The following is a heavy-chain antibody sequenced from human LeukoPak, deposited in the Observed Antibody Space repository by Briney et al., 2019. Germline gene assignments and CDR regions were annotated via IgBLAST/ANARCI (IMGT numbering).Heavy chain of an antibody. Sequence: SQTLSLTCAISGDXVSTNSAAWNWMRQSPSRGLEWLGRTYFLSRWYNEYATSVQGRITINPDTSRNHFSLQLNSVSPEDTAVYYCARWQHGPRYFDYWGQGTLVSVSS. D-gene: IGHD5-24*01. J-gene: IGHJ4*02. CDR3: ARWQHGPRYFDY. CDR2: TYFLSRWYN. V-gene: IGHV6-1*01. CDR1: GDXVSTNSAA.